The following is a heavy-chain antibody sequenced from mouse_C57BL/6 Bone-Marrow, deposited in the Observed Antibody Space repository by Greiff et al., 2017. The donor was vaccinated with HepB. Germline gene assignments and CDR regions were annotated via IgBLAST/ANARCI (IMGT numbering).Heavy chain of an antibody. CDR3: TRDRGAPYYFDY. CDR2: ISSGGDYI. Sequence: EVMLVESGGGLVKPGGSLKLSCAASGFTFSSYAMSWVRQTPEKRLEWVAYISSGGDYIYYADTVKGRFTISRDNARNTLYLQMSSLKSEDTAMYYCTRDRGAPYYFDYWGQGTTLTVSS. CDR1: GFTFSSYA. D-gene: IGHD3-1*01. V-gene: IGHV5-9-1*02. J-gene: IGHJ2*01.